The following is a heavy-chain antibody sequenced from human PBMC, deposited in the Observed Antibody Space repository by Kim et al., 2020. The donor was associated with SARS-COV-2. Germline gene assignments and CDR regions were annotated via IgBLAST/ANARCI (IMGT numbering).Heavy chain of an antibody. CDR2: TYYRSKWYN. D-gene: IGHD2-15*01. Sequence: SQTLSLTCAISGDSVSSNSAAWNWIRQSPSRGLEWLGRTYYRSKWYNDYAVSVKSRITINPDTSKNQFSLQLNSVTPEDTAVYYCARDFNRLVWSATQEYYFDYWGQGTLVTVSS. V-gene: IGHV6-1*01. J-gene: IGHJ4*02. CDR3: ARDFNRLVWSATQEYYFDY. CDR1: GDSVSSNSAA.